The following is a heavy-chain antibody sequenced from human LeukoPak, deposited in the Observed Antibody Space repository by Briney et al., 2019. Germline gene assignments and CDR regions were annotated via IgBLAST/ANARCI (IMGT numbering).Heavy chain of an antibody. CDR3: ARGRSRGYYYGMDV. CDR1: GFTVSSNY. V-gene: IGHV4-34*01. CDR2: INHSGST. D-gene: IGHD3-10*01. Sequence: GSLRLSCAASGFTVSSNYMSWVRQPPGKGLEWIGEINHSGSTNYNPSLKSRVTISVDTSKNQFSLKLSSVTAADTAVYYCARGRSRGYYYGMDVWGQGTTVTVSS. J-gene: IGHJ6*02.